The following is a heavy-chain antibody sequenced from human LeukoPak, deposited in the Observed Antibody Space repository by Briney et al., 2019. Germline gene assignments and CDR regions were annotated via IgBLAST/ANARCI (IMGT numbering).Heavy chain of an antibody. CDR2: IYYSGST. CDR1: GGSISSGDYY. D-gene: IGHD2-2*01. CDR3: ARIGVVPAAFDY. V-gene: IGHV4-30-4*08. J-gene: IGHJ4*02. Sequence: SETLSLTCTVSGGSISSGDYYWSWIRQPPGKGLEWIGYIYYSGSTYYNPSLKSRVTISVDTSKNQFSLKLSSVTAADTAVYYCARIGVVPAAFDYWGQGTLVTVSS.